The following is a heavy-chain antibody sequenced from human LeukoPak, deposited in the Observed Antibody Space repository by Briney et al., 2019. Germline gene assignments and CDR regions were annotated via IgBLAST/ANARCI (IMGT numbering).Heavy chain of an antibody. V-gene: IGHV3-7*03. CDR1: GFTFSRYW. J-gene: IGHJ6*02. D-gene: IGHD2-2*01. CDR2: IKEDGSEK. Sequence: AGGSLRLSCATSGFTFSRYWMSWVRQAPGKGLEWVANIKEDGSEKNYVESVKGRFTISRDNAKNSLHLQMNSLRAEDTAVYYCARDGSKYCSSTSCYSGYYYYGMDVWGQGTTVTVSS. CDR3: ARDGSKYCSSTSCYSGYYYYGMDV.